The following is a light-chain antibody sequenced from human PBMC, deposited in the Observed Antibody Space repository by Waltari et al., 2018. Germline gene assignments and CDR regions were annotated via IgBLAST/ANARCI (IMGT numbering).Light chain of an antibody. Sequence: QSALKPPGSVSGSPGQSVTISCLGTSSDVGGYNYVSCYQQHPGKATKLMNYDVSKRPSGVPDRFSGSKSGNTASLTISGLQAEDEADYYCCSYAGSYTSYVFGTGTKVTVL. CDR3: CSYAGSYTSYV. J-gene: IGLJ1*01. V-gene: IGLV2-11*01. CDR1: SSDVGGYNY. CDR2: DVS.